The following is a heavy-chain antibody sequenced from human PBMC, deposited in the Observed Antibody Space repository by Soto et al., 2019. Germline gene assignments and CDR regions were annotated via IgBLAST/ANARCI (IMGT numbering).Heavy chain of an antibody. CDR2: ISGSGGST. D-gene: IGHD3-22*01. J-gene: IGHJ4*02. Sequence: EVQLLESGGGLVQPGGSLRLSCAASGFTFSSYAMSWVRQAPGKGLEWVSAISGSGGSTYYADSVKGRFTISRDNSKNTLDLQMNSLRVEDTAVYYCAKALLLYYYDSSGYMYYFDYWGQGTLVTVSS. CDR3: AKALLLYYYDSSGYMYYFDY. CDR1: GFTFSSYA. V-gene: IGHV3-23*01.